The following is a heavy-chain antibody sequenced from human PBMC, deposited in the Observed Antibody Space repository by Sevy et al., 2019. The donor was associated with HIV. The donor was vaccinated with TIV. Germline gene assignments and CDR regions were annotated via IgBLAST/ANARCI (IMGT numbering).Heavy chain of an antibody. V-gene: IGHV1-46*01. Sequence: ASMKVSCKASGYTFTSYYMHWVRQAPGQGLEWMGIINPSGGSTSYAQKFQGRVIMTRDTSTSTVYMELSSLRSEDTAVYYCARVVRGVIITGWGAFDIWGQGTMVTVSS. CDR3: ARVVRGVIITGWGAFDI. CDR1: GYTFTSYY. CDR2: INPSGGST. D-gene: IGHD3-10*01. J-gene: IGHJ3*02.